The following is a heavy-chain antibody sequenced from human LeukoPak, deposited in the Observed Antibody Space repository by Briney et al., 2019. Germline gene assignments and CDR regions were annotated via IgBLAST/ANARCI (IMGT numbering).Heavy chain of an antibody. J-gene: IGHJ3*02. CDR1: GGSIGSYY. CDR2: IYYSGST. D-gene: IGHD2-2*01. V-gene: IGHV4-59*01. CDR3: ARDPGTSWYAFDI. Sequence: SETLSLTCTVSGGSIGSYYWSWIRQPPGKGLEWIGYIYYSGSTNYNPSLKSRVTISVDTSKNQFSLKLSSVTAADTAVYYCARDPGTSWYAFDIWGQGTMVTVSS.